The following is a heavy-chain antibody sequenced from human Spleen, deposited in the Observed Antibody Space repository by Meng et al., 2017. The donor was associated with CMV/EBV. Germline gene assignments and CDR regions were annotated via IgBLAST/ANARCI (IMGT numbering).Heavy chain of an antibody. J-gene: IGHJ5*02. CDR2: IYTSGST. CDR1: GGSISSYY. D-gene: IGHD3-10*01. V-gene: IGHV4-4*07. Sequence: QVQLQESGPGLVKPSETLSLTCTVSGGSISSYYWSWIRQPAGKGLEWIGRIYTSGSTNYNPSLKSRVTMSVDTSKNQFSLKLSSVTAADTAVYYCARGTYYYGSGRGWFDPWGQGTLVTVSS. CDR3: ARGTYYYGSGRGWFDP.